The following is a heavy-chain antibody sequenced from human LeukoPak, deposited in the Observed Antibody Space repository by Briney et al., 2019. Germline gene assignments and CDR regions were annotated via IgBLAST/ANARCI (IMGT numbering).Heavy chain of an antibody. CDR1: GGTIRSYY. Sequence: SETLSLTCTVSGGTIRSYYWSWIRQPPGKGLEWIGYIYYTGSTNYSPSLKSRVTISVDTSKNQFSLRLSSVAAADTAVYYCARGSFSSGWIFDPWGQGTLVTVSS. CDR3: ARGSFSSGWIFDP. J-gene: IGHJ5*02. D-gene: IGHD6-19*01. CDR2: IYYTGST. V-gene: IGHV4-59*01.